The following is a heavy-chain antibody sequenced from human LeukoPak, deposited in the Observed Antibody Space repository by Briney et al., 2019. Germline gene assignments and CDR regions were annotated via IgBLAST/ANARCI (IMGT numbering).Heavy chain of an antibody. V-gene: IGHV3-53*01. CDR1: GFSVSSNY. CDR2: IYSDGST. Sequence: GGSLRLSCAASGFSVSSNYITWVRQAPGKGLEWVSVIYSDGSTKYADSVKARFTISRDTSKNTVYLLMNRLRVEDTALYYCARATLDNWGQGTLVTVSS. CDR3: ARATLDN. J-gene: IGHJ4*02.